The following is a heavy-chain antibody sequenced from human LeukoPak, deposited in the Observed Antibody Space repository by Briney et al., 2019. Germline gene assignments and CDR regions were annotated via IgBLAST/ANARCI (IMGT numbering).Heavy chain of an antibody. CDR1: GFTFSSYD. Sequence: GRSLRLSCAASGFTFSSYDMHWVRQAPGKGLEWVAVISYDGSNKYYADSVKGRFTISRDNSKNTLYLQMNSLRAEDTAVYYCAKDLKRIVVPAFDTSSSCFDYWGQGTLVTVSS. V-gene: IGHV3-30*18. CDR3: AKDLKRIVVPAFDTSSSCFDY. CDR2: ISYDGSNK. D-gene: IGHD2-2*01. J-gene: IGHJ4*02.